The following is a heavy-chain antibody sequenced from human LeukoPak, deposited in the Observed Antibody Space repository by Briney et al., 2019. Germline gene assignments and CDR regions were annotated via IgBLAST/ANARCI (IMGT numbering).Heavy chain of an antibody. CDR1: GYTFTGYY. J-gene: IGHJ4*02. V-gene: IGHV1-2*02. CDR2: INPNSGGT. D-gene: IGHD6-13*01. CDR3: ARGRASVAAAENRIDY. Sequence: ASVKVSCKASGYTFTGYYMHWVRQAPGQGLEWMGWINPNSGGTNYAQKFQGRVTMTRGTSISTAYMELSRLRSDDTAVYYCARGRASVAAAENRIDYWGQGTLVTVSS.